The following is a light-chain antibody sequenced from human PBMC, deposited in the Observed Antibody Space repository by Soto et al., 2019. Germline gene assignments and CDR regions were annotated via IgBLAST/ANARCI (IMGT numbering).Light chain of an antibody. CDR1: QSVSSSY. J-gene: IGKJ1*01. V-gene: IGKV3-20*01. CDR2: GAS. Sequence: EIVLTQSPGTLSLSPGESATLSCRASQSVSSSYLAWYQQKPGQAPRLLIYGASSRATGIPDRFSGSGSGTDFTLTISRLEPEDFAVYYCQQHETXGQGTKVDIK. CDR3: QQHET.